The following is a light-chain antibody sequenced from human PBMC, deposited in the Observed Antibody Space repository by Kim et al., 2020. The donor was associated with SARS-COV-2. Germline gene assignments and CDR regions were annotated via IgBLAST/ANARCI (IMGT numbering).Light chain of an antibody. Sequence: SYELTQPPSLSVAPGQTASITCGGNNIGGKSVHWYLQRPGQAPVLVISYDSDRPSGIPERFSGSNSGNTATLTISRVEAGDEADYYCQAWDSSSEHLVFG. V-gene: IGLV3-21*04. CDR2: YDS. CDR3: QAWDSSSEHLV. CDR1: NIGGKS. J-gene: IGLJ3*02.